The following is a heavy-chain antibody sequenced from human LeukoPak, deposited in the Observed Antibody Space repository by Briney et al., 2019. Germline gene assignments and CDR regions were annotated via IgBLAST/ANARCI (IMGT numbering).Heavy chain of an antibody. CDR3: ARDSLPTAIAMAGGNWFDP. J-gene: IGHJ5*02. Sequence: ASVTVSCKASGYAFTGYHMHWVRQAPGQGLEWMGIINPSGGSTTYAEKFQGRVTVTRDTSTNTVYMELRSLRSQDTAVYYCARDSLPTAIAMAGGNWFDPWGQGTLVTVSS. CDR2: INPSGGST. D-gene: IGHD6-19*01. CDR1: GYAFTGYH. V-gene: IGHV1-46*01.